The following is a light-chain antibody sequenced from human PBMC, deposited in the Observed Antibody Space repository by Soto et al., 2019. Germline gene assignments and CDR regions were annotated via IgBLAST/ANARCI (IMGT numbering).Light chain of an antibody. Sequence: QSVLTQPASVSGSPGQSITISCTGTSSDVGSYNYVSWYQHHPGKAPRLLIYEVNNRPSGVSKRFSGSKAGNTASLTISGLLDDDEADYFCASFRSGTILVFGSGTKLTVL. CDR3: ASFRSGTILV. V-gene: IGLV2-14*01. J-gene: IGLJ1*01. CDR1: SSDVGSYNY. CDR2: EVN.